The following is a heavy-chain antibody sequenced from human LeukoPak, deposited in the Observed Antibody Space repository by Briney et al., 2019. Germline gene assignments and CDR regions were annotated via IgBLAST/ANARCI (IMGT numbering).Heavy chain of an antibody. CDR1: GGSISSYY. J-gene: IGHJ5*02. D-gene: IGHD2-2*01. V-gene: IGHV4-59*01. Sequence: PETLSLTCTVSGGSISSYYWSWIRQPPGKGLERIGYIYYSGSTSHNPSLKSRVTISVDTSENQFSLKLSSVAAADTAVYYCAREDACSSTSCYTNNWFDPWGQGILVTVSS. CDR2: IYYSGST. CDR3: AREDACSSTSCYTNNWFDP.